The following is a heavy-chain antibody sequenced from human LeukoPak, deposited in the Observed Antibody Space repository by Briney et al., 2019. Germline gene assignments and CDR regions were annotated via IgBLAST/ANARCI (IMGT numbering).Heavy chain of an antibody. D-gene: IGHD3-9*01. CDR2: ISSSSSYT. V-gene: IGHV3-21*01. J-gene: IGHJ4*02. Sequence: PGGSLRLSCAASGLTFSSYSMNWVRQAPGKGLEWVSSISSSSSYTYYADSVKGRFTISRDNAKNSLYLQMNSLRAEDTAVYYCAKERVDWRYFDYWGQGTLVTVSS. CDR3: AKERVDWRYFDY. CDR1: GLTFSSYS.